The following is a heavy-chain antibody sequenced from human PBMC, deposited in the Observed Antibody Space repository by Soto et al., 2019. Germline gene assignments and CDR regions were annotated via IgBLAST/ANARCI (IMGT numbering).Heavy chain of an antibody. CDR1: GYTFSSYG. D-gene: IGHD3-16*01. V-gene: IGHV3-30*18. CDR2: ISYDGSNK. CDR3: AKDGGVRQFYYYYGMDV. Sequence: QVQLVQSGAEVKKPGASVKVSCKASGYTFSSYGMHWVRQAPGKGLEWVAVISYDGSNKYYADSVKGRFTISRDNSKNTLYLQMNSLRAEDTAVYYCAKDGGVRQFYYYYGMDVWGQGTTVTVSS. J-gene: IGHJ6*02.